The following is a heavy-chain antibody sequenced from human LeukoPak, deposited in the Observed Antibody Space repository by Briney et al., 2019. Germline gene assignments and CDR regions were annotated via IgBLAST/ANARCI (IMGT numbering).Heavy chain of an antibody. Sequence: GGSLRLSCLASKFTFNNYAMTWVRQAPGKGLEWVSSISGSGDNMDYADSVKGRFTISRDNARNSLSLQMISLRAEDTAVYYCARGFGVAYYYYSMDVWGKGTTVTISS. CDR1: KFTFNNYA. CDR2: ISGSGDNM. D-gene: IGHD3-3*01. V-gene: IGHV3-21*01. CDR3: ARGFGVAYYYYSMDV. J-gene: IGHJ6*03.